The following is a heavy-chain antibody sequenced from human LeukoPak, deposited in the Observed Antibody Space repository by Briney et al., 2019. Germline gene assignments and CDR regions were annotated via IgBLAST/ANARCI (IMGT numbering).Heavy chain of an antibody. CDR3: ARDTITVTTPYFDY. J-gene: IGHJ4*02. V-gene: IGHV1-2*02. CDR2: INSDSGCT. D-gene: IGHD4-17*01. Sequence: GASGEVSYKASGYAFTGYYIDVVRQAPGQGREWMGWINSDSGCTDYAQKFQGRVTMTRDTSTNTAYMELSSLRADDTAFYYCARDTITVTTPYFDYWGQGTLVTVPS. CDR1: GYAFTGYY.